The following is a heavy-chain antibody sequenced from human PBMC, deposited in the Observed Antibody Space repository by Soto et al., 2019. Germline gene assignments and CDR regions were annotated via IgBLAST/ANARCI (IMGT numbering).Heavy chain of an antibody. CDR1: GFIFSNYG. J-gene: IGHJ4*02. CDR3: ARDSQARLSDY. CDR2: TKQDGSDK. V-gene: IGHV3-7*01. Sequence: GGPLRPPSAASGFIFSNYGMHWVLLAPGKGLEWVANTKQDGSDKYYVDSVKGRFTISRDNAKNSLYLQLDSLRAEDTAVYYCARDSQARLSDYWGQGTLVTVSS.